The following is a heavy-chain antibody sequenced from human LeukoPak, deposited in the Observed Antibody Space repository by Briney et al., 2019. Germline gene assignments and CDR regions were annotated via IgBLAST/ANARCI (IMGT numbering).Heavy chain of an antibody. D-gene: IGHD3-22*01. CDR2: VWYDGSKT. J-gene: IGHJ4*02. CDR1: GFTFSSYA. V-gene: IGHV3-33*01. Sequence: GGSLRLSCAASGFTFSSYAMHWVRQAPGKGLEWVAVVWYDGSKTYSVDSVKGRITISRDDSKNTLYLQMNSLRAEDTAVYYCAGGVDYYDSSGTIDYWGQGTLVTVSS. CDR3: AGGVDYYDSSGTIDY.